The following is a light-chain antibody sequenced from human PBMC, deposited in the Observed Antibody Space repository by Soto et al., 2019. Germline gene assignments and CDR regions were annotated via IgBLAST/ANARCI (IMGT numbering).Light chain of an antibody. J-gene: IGKJ1*01. Sequence: EIVLTQSPGTLSLSPGERATLSCRASQSVSSSYLAWYQQKPGQAPRLPIYDASTKTTGIPDRFSGSGSGTDFTLTISRLEPEDFAVYYCQQYGSSPRRTFGQGTKVEIK. CDR2: DAS. V-gene: IGKV3-20*01. CDR3: QQYGSSPRRT. CDR1: QSVSSSY.